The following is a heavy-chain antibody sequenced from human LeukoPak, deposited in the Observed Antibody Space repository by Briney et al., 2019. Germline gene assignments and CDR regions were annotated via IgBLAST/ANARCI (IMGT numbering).Heavy chain of an antibody. D-gene: IGHD6-13*01. V-gene: IGHV3-30*18. CDR3: AKPYSSSWYYFDY. CDR2: ISYDGGNK. CDR1: GFTFSSYG. Sequence: PGGSLRLSCAASGFTFSSYGMHWVRQAPGKGLEWVAVISYDGGNKYYADSVKGRFTISRDNSKNTLYLQMNSLRAEDTAVYYCAKPYSSSWYYFDYWGQGTLVTVSS. J-gene: IGHJ4*02.